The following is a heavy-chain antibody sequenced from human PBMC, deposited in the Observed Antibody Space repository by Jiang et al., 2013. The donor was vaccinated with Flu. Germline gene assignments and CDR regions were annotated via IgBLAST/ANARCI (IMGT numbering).Heavy chain of an antibody. Sequence: GFTFSSYSMNWVRQAPGKGLEWVSYISSSSSTIYYADSVKGRFTISRDNAKNSLYLQMNSLRAEDTAVYYCASLCGAGDAFDIWGQGTMVTVSS. D-gene: IGHD3-3*01. CDR2: ISSSSSTI. V-gene: IGHV3-48*01. J-gene: IGHJ3*02. CDR1: GFTFSSYS. CDR3: ASLCGAGDAFDI.